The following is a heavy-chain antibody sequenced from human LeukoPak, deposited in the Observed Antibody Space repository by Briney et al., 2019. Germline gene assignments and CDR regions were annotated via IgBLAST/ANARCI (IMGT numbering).Heavy chain of an antibody. V-gene: IGHV1-46*01. Sequence: ASVKVSCKASGYTFTSYYMNWVRQAPGQGLEWMGIINPSSGRTTYAQKFQGRVTMTRDTSTSTVYMELTSLRSEDTAVFYCARGGPPARSWFDPWGQGTLVTVSS. CDR1: GYTFTSYY. J-gene: IGHJ5*02. CDR2: INPSSGRT. D-gene: IGHD3/OR15-3a*01. CDR3: ARGGPPARSWFDP.